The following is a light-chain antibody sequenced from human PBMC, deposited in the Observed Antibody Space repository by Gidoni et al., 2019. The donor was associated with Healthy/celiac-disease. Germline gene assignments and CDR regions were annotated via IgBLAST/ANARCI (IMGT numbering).Light chain of an antibody. Sequence: DIQMTQSHSTLSASVGDRVTLTCRASPGISSWLAWYQQKPGKAPKLLIYKASSLQSEVPSRFSGSGSGTKFTLTISSLQPDDFATYYCQQYNSYSGTFXXXTKVEIK. CDR3: QQYNSYSGT. CDR1: PGISSW. CDR2: KAS. J-gene: IGKJ1*01. V-gene: IGKV1-5*03.